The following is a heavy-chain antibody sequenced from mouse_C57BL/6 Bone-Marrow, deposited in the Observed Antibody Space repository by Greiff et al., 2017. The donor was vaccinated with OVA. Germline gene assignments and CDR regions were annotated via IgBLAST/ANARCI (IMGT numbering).Heavy chain of an antibody. J-gene: IGHJ2*01. V-gene: IGHV7-3*01. Sequence: EVMLVESGGGLVQPGGSLSLSCAASGFTFTDSYMSWVRQPPGKALEWFGFIRTTANGYTTESSASVKGRFTISTDTSPSILYLQMNALRAEDSATYYCARLHEDDDEKDDWGQGTTLTVAT. CDR3: ARLHEDDDEKDD. CDR1: GFTFTDSY. D-gene: IGHD2-4*01. CDR2: IRTTANGYTT.